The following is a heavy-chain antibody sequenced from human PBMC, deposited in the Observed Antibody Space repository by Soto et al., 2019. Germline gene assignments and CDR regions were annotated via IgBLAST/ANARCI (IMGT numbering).Heavy chain of an antibody. V-gene: IGHV1-69*12. D-gene: IGHD3-3*01. Sequence: QVQLVQSGAEVKKPGSSVNVSCKTSGATFGNTAVTWVRQAPGQGLEWMGGIVPMFGTANYAQKFQGRVTITADESTNPAYMELSSLRSDDTAVYYCARDGDPGYAFWSGPLGGGRFDPWGQGTLVTVSS. J-gene: IGHJ5*02. CDR3: ARDGDPGYAFWSGPLGGGRFDP. CDR2: IVPMFGTA. CDR1: GATFGNTA.